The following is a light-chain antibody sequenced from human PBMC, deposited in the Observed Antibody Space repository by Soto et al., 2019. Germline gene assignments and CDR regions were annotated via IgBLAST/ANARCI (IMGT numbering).Light chain of an antibody. CDR1: QSITTSF. CDR3: QQYGGSSPSYT. CDR2: RAS. Sequence: EIVLTQSPGTLSLSPGEIATLSCRSSQSITTSFLAWYQQKPGQAPRLLIYRASTRVTGVPDRFSGSGSGTDFTLAISRLEPEDFAVYYCQQYGGSSPSYTFGQGTNVEIK. J-gene: IGKJ2*01. V-gene: IGKV3-20*01.